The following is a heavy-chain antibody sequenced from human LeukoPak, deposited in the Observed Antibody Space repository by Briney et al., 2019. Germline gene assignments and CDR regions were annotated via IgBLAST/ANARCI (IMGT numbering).Heavy chain of an antibody. D-gene: IGHD1-7*01. V-gene: IGHV5-51*01. J-gene: IGHJ6*02. Sequence: GESLKISCEGSGYPFINYLIAWMRQMPGKGLEWGGIIYPGDSETAYSPSFQGQVTISADRSISTAYLQWSSLEASDTAVYYCARHSKTGSTYYGMDVWGQGTTVTVSS. CDR3: ARHSKTGSTYYGMDV. CDR1: GYPFINYL. CDR2: IYPGDSET.